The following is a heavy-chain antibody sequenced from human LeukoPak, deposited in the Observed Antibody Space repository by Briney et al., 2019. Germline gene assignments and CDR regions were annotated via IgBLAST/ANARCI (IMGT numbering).Heavy chain of an antibody. CDR1: GFTFSSYE. Sequence: GGSLRLSCAASGFTFSSYEMNWVRQAPGKGLEWVSYISSSGSTIYYEDSVKGRFTISRDNAKTSLYLQMNSLRAEDTAVYYCARLQWFGGYYFDYWGQGTLVTVSS. CDR3: ARLQWFGGYYFDY. V-gene: IGHV3-48*03. J-gene: IGHJ4*02. D-gene: IGHD3-10*01. CDR2: ISSSGSTI.